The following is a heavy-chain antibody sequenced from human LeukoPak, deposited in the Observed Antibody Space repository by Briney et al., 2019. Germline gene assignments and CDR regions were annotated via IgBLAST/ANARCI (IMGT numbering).Heavy chain of an antibody. CDR2: ISFDGSNK. V-gene: IGHV3-30*18. J-gene: IGHJ4*02. Sequence: PGGSLRLSCAASGFSFSDYGMHWVRQAPGKGLEWVAVISFDGSNKYYADSVKGRFTISRDNSNNTLYLQMNSLRPGDTAMYYCAKTGWQLRGVDHWGQGTLVTVSS. CDR1: GFSFSDYG. D-gene: IGHD4-23*01. CDR3: AKTGWQLRGVDH.